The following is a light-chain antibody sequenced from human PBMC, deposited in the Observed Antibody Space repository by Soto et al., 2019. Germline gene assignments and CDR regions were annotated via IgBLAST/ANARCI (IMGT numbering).Light chain of an antibody. V-gene: IGKV3-20*01. J-gene: IGKJ4*01. CDR3: QQYGSSPPRT. CDR2: GAS. Sequence: EFVLTQSPGTLSLSPGERATLSCRASQSVSSSYLAWYQQKPGQAPRLLIYGASTRATGIPDRFSGSGSGTDFTLTISRLEPEDFALYYWQQYGSSPPRTFGGGTKVEIK. CDR1: QSVSSSY.